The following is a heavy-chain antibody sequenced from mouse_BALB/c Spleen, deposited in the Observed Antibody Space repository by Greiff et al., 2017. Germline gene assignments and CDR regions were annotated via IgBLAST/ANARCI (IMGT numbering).Heavy chain of an antibody. D-gene: IGHD2-4*01. CDR3: ARDKNYDYVYYYAMDY. CDR1: GFTFSSYA. J-gene: IGHJ4*01. V-gene: IGHV5-6-5*01. Sequence: EVMLVESGGGLVKPGGSLKLSCAASGFTFSSYAMSWVRQTPEKRLEWVASISSGGSTYYPDSVKGRFTISRDNARNILYLQMSSLRSEDTAMYYCARDKNYDYVYYYAMDYWGQGTSVTVSS. CDR2: ISSGGST.